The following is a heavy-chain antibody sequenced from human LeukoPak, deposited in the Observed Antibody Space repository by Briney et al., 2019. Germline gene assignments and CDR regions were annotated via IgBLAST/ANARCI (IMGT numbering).Heavy chain of an antibody. CDR1: GFIFSSSC. V-gene: IGHV3-30*03. Sequence: GGSLRLSCAASGFIFSSSCMHWVRRAPGKGQEWVAVISYDGSIKYYADSVTGRFTISRGNSKNTLYLQMNSLRAEDTAVYYCATGMAGYCSSTSCPDYWGQGTLVTVSS. CDR2: ISYDGSIK. CDR3: ATGMAGYCSSTSCPDY. J-gene: IGHJ4*02. D-gene: IGHD2-2*01.